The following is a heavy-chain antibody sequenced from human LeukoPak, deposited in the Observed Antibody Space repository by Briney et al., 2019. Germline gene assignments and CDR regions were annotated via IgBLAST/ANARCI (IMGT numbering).Heavy chain of an antibody. V-gene: IGHV3-33*01. D-gene: IGHD2-2*01. CDR2: ILSDGSKE. Sequence: GSLRLSCAASGFTFSSYGMHWVRQAPGKGLEWVAVILSDGSKEFYTDSVKGRFTISRDNARNSLYLEMNSLRADDTAMYFCARSIVPAGAWFDPWGQGTLVIVS. CDR3: ARSIVPAGAWFDP. J-gene: IGHJ5*02. CDR1: GFTFSSYG.